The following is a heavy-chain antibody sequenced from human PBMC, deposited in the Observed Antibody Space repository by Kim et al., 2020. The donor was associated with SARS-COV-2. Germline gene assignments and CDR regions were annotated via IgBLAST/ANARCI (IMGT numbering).Heavy chain of an antibody. D-gene: IGHD6-19*01. Sequence: KGRFNISRDNAKNSLSLQMNSLRAEDTAVYYCARVPYSSGWLGGYWYFDLWGRGTLVTVSS. J-gene: IGHJ2*01. V-gene: IGHV3-11*05. CDR3: ARVPYSSGWLGGYWYFDL.